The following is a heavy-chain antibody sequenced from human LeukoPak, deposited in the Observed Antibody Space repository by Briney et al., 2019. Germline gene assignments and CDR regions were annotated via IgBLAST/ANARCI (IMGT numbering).Heavy chain of an antibody. CDR2: IYYSGSA. Sequence: SETLSLTCTVSGGSISSSFYWAWTRQPPGKGLEWIGSIYYSGSAYYNPSLKSRVTISVDTSKDQFSLKLSSVTAADTAVYYCARHRGVGAIETGPTDAFDIWGQGTLVTVSS. D-gene: IGHD1-26*01. CDR3: ARHRGVGAIETGPTDAFDI. J-gene: IGHJ3*02. V-gene: IGHV4-39*01. CDR1: GGSISSSFY.